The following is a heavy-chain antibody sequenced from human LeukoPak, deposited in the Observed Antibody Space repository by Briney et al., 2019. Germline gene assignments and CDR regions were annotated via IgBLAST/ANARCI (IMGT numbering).Heavy chain of an antibody. CDR3: ATSRGSWPDYFNY. J-gene: IGHJ4*02. CDR2: ISTSSSYI. V-gene: IGHV3-21*01. CDR1: GFTFSSYS. Sequence: GGSLRLSCAASGFTFSSYSMNWVRQAPGKGLEWVSSISTSSSYIYYADSVRGRFTISRDNVKNSLYLQMNSLRAEDTAIYYCATSRGSWPDYFNYWGQGTLVTVSS. D-gene: IGHD6-13*01.